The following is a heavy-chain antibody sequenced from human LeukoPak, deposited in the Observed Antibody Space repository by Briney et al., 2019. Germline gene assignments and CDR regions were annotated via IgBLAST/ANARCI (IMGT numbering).Heavy chain of an antibody. V-gene: IGHV3-33*06. CDR1: GFTFSSYG. Sequence: GGSLRLSCAASGFTFSSYGMHWVRQAPGKGLEWVAVMWYDGSNKYYADSVKGRFTISRDNSKNTLYLQMNSVRAEDTAVYYCAKDPAVRGVTGIDYWGQGTLVTVSS. D-gene: IGHD3-10*01. CDR3: AKDPAVRGVTGIDY. CDR2: MWYDGSNK. J-gene: IGHJ4*02.